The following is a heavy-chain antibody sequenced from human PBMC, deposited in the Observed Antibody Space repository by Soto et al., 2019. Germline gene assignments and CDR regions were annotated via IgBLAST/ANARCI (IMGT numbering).Heavy chain of an antibody. CDR3: ARHDDYSNYYGY. V-gene: IGHV1-69*12. Sequence: QVQLVQSGAEVKKPGSSVKVSCKASAGTFSSYAISWVRQAPGQGLAWMGGIIPIFGTANYAQKFQGRVTLTADESTSTAYKELSSLRSEDTAVYYCARHDDYSNYYGYRGQGTLVTVSS. CDR2: IIPIFGTA. CDR1: AGTFSSYA. J-gene: IGHJ4*02. D-gene: IGHD4-4*01.